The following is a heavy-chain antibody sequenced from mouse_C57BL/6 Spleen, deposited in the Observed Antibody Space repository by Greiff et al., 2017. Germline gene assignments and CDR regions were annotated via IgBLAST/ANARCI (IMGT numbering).Heavy chain of an antibody. CDR3: ARQGGLRRSYWYFDV. V-gene: IGHV5-15*01. Sequence: EVQLVESGGGLVQPGGSLKLSCAASGFTFSDYGMAWVRQAPRKGPEWVAFISNLAYSIYYADTVTGRFTISRENAKNTLYLEMSSLRSEDTAMYYCARQGGLRRSYWYFDVWGTGTTVTVSS. CDR2: ISNLAYSI. D-gene: IGHD2-4*01. J-gene: IGHJ1*03. CDR1: GFTFSDYG.